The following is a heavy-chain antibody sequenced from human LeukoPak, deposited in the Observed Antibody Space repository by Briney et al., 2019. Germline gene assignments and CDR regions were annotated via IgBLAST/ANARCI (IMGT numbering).Heavy chain of an antibody. CDR2: ISSSSSYI. CDR3: ARGPFGDLDY. J-gene: IGHJ4*02. V-gene: IGHV3-21*01. D-gene: IGHD3-10*01. Sequence: SGGSLRLSCAASGFTFSSYSMNWVHQAPGKGLEWVSSISSSSSYIYYADSVKGRFTISRDNAKNSLYLQMNSLRAEDTAVYYCARGPFGDLDYWGQGTLVTVSS. CDR1: GFTFSSYS.